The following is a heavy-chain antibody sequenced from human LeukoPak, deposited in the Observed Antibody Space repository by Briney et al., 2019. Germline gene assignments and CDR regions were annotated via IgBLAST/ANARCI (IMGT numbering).Heavy chain of an antibody. CDR3: ARLDFTMVRGVITPPDY. D-gene: IGHD3-10*01. CDR1: GYSISSGYY. Sequence: SETLSLTCTVSGYSISSGYYWGWIRQPPGKGLEWIGSIYHSGSTYYNPSLKSRVTISVDTSKNQFSLKLSSVTAADTAVYYCARLDFTMVRGVITPPDYWGQGTLVTVSS. J-gene: IGHJ4*02. CDR2: IYHSGST. V-gene: IGHV4-38-2*02.